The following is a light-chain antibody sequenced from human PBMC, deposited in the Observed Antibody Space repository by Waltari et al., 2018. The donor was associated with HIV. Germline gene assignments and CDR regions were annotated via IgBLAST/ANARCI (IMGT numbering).Light chain of an antibody. CDR3: HQYVSFPLT. CDR1: QSVERRL. CDR2: DAS. Sequence: EMVLTQPPGTPSLAPGDRATLSCSASQSVERRLLAWYQQKPGQPPRLIIYDASNRAPGIPDRFGGSGSGADFTLTISRLEPEDFALYYCHQYVSFPLTFGGGTKVEI. J-gene: IGKJ4*01. V-gene: IGKV3-20*01.